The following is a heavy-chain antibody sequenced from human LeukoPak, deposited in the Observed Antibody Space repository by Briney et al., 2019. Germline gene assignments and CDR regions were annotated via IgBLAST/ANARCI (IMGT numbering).Heavy chain of an antibody. V-gene: IGHV1-2*02. D-gene: IGHD3-22*01. CDR3: ARDVGIGDSSGYYGAFDI. CDR2: INPNSGGT. J-gene: IGHJ3*02. Sequence: ASVKVSCKASGYTFTSYGISWVRQAPGQGLEWMGWINPNSGGTNYAQKFQGRVTMTRDTSISTAYMELSRLRSDDTAVYYCARDVGIGDSSGYYGAFDIWGQGTMVTVSS. CDR1: GYTFTSYG.